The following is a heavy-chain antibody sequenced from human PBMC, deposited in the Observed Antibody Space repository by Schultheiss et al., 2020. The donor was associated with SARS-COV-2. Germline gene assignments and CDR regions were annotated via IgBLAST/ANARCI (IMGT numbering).Heavy chain of an antibody. J-gene: IGHJ6*02. CDR3: ARDKSSYYYYYGMDV. CDR2: ISSSSSYI. Sequence: GSLRLSCAASGFTFSSYSMNWVRQAPGKGLEWVSSISSSSSYIYYADSVKGRFTISRDNAKNSLYLQMNSLRAEDTAVYYCARDKSSYYYYYGMDVWGQGTTVTVSS. V-gene: IGHV3-21*01. CDR1: GFTFSSYS.